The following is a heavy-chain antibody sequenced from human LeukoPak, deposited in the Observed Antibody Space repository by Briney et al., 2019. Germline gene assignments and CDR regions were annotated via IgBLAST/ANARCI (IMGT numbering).Heavy chain of an antibody. J-gene: IGHJ4*02. D-gene: IGHD2-21*01. V-gene: IGHV4-61*08. Sequence: SETLSSPALSGDSVSSAGYHWSWIRQAPGKGLEWIGHSGSPSYNPSLKSRVMISIDTSKNQFSLKVSTVTAADTAVYYCTTYYVGEGGRGHWGPGTLVTVSS. CDR2: SGSP. CDR3: TTYYVGEGGRGH. CDR1: GDSVSSAGYH.